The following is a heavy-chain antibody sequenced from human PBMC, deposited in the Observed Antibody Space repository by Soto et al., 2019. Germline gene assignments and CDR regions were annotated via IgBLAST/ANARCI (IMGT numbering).Heavy chain of an antibody. CDR1: GFTFSTFT. Sequence: KPGGSLRLSCAASGFTFSTFTMNWVRQAPGKALEWVSMISDSGSDIYYADSVKGRFTISRDNAKNSLSLQMNNLRVEDTAVYYCATKSGRFSTAFDIWGQGTLVTVSS. V-gene: IGHV3-21*01. CDR2: ISDSGSDI. D-gene: IGHD1-26*01. CDR3: ATKSGRFSTAFDI. J-gene: IGHJ3*02.